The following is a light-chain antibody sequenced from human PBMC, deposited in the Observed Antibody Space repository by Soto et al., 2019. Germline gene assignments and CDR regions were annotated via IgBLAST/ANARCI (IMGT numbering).Light chain of an antibody. Sequence: QPVVTQSPSASASLGASVKLTCTLSSGHSTYAIAWHQQQPEKGPRYLMNLNSDGSHSKGDGIPDRFSGSSSGTERYLTISSLQSEDEADSYCQTWGTGIWVFGGGTKLTVL. CDR1: SGHSTYA. CDR3: QTWGTGIWV. V-gene: IGLV4-69*01. J-gene: IGLJ3*02. CDR2: LNSDGSH.